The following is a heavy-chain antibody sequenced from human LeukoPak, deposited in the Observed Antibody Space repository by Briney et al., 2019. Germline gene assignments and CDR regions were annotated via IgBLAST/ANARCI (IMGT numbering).Heavy chain of an antibody. CDR1: GYSISSAYY. Sequence: SETLSLTCTVSGYSISSAYYWGWIRQPPGKGLEWIASIYHSGSTYYNPSLKSRVIISVDTSKNQFSLKLSSVTAADTAVFYCARVWTVAGTFDYWGQGTLVTVSS. V-gene: IGHV4-38-2*02. CDR3: ARVWTVAGTFDY. CDR2: IYHSGST. J-gene: IGHJ4*02. D-gene: IGHD6-19*01.